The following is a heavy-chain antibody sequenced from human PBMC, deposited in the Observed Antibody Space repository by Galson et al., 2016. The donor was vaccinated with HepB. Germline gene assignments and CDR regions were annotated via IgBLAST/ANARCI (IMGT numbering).Heavy chain of an antibody. V-gene: IGHV3-30*03. CDR2: LSRDGIHE. D-gene: IGHD1-26*01. J-gene: IGHJ4*02. Sequence: SLRLSCAASGFPFSDYGMHWVRQAPGKGLEWMSVLSRDGIHEYFTDSLKGRLTISRDNSKNTLYMQLNSLRPEDTAVYYCARQGVGATMDYWGRGTLVTVSS. CDR1: GFPFSDYG. CDR3: ARQGVGATMDY.